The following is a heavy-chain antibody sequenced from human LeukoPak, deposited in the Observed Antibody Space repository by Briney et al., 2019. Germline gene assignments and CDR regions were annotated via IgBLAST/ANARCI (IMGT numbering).Heavy chain of an antibody. D-gene: IGHD6-13*01. J-gene: IGHJ4*02. CDR2: INWSNITV. CDR3: AKDSSGGVSSAGILDH. Sequence: PGGSLRLSCVISGFRFDNFAMHWVRRAPGKGLEWVAGINWSNITVVYADAVKGRFTISRDNSKNSLYLLLNDLRAEDTAFYFCAKDSSGGVSSAGILDHWGPGTLVSVSP. V-gene: IGHV3-9*01. CDR1: GFRFDNFA.